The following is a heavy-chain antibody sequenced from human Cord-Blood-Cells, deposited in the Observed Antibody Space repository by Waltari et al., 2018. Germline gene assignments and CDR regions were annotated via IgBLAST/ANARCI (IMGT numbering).Heavy chain of an antibody. J-gene: IGHJ3*02. CDR1: GYTFTGYY. CDR3: ARDPSLGIGAFDI. V-gene: IGHV1-2*02. D-gene: IGHD7-27*01. Sequence: QVQLVQSGAEVKKPGASVKVSCKASGYTFTGYYMHWVRKAPGQGLEWMGWINPNSGSTNYAQKSQGRVTMTRDTSISTAYMELSRLRSDDTAVYYCARDPSLGIGAFDIWGQGTMVTVSS. CDR2: INPNSGST.